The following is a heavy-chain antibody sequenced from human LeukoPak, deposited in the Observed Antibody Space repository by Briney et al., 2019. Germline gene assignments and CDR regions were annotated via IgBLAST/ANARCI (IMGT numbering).Heavy chain of an antibody. CDR2: IYYSGST. V-gene: IGHV4-59*01. CDR3: ARRGYGYDDY. CDR1: GGSISTYY. D-gene: IGHD5-18*01. Sequence: SETLSLTCTVSGGSISTYYWSWIRQPPGKGLEWIGYIYYSGSTNYNPSLKSRVTMSVDTSKNQFSLKMSSVTAADTAVYYCARRGYGYDDYWGQGTLVTVSS. J-gene: IGHJ4*02.